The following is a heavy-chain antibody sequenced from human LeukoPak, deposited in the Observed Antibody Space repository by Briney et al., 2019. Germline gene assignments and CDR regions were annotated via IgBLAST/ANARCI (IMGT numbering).Heavy chain of an antibody. CDR2: IIPIFGTA. CDR1: GGTFSSYS. Sequence: SVKLSCKASGGTFSSYSISWVRQAPGQGLEWMGGIIPIFGTAIYAQKFPGRVTITADESTSTAYMELSSLRSEDTAVYYCARDSLPYDILTGYYRADAFDIWGQGTMVTVSS. J-gene: IGHJ3*02. D-gene: IGHD3-9*01. V-gene: IGHV1-69*13. CDR3: ARDSLPYDILTGYYRADAFDI.